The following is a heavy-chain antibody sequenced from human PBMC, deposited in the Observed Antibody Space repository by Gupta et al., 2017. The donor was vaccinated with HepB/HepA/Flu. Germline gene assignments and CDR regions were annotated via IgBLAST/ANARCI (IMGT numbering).Heavy chain of an antibody. J-gene: IGHJ4*02. CDR1: GFTFDNYE. CDR2: ISSVGSTI. D-gene: IGHD3-16*01. CDR3: ARGFLGLPHGGDY. Sequence: EVQLVESGGGLVQPGRSLRLSCTASGFTFDNYEMNWVRQAPGMGLEWISYISSVGSTIYYADSVRGRFTISRDNAKNSLYLQLNSLRAQDTAIYYCARGFLGLPHGGDYWGQGTLVTVAS. V-gene: IGHV3-48*03.